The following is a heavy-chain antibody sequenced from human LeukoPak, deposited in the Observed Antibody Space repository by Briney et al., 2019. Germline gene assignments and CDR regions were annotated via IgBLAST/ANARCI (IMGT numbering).Heavy chain of an antibody. D-gene: IGHD3-10*01. CDR2: ISGSGGLT. CDR3: AKVYYGSRSHHYYYYYYMDV. CDR1: GFTFSSYA. Sequence: GGSLRLSCAASGFTFSSYAMSWVRQAPGKGLEWVSAISGSGGLTYHADSLKGRFTISRDNSKNALYLQVNSLRAEDTAVYYCAKVYYGSRSHHYYYYYYMDVWGKGTTVTVSS. V-gene: IGHV3-23*01. J-gene: IGHJ6*03.